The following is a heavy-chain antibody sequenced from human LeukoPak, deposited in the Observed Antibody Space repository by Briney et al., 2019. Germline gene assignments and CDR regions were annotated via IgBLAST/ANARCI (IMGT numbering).Heavy chain of an antibody. J-gene: IGHJ5*02. Sequence: SETLSLTCTVSGGSISGYYWSWIRQPPGKGLEWFGYIYYSGSTNYNPSLKSRVTISVDTSKNQFSLKLSSVTAADTAVYYCARDPHGSYHWFDPWGQGTLVTVSS. CDR3: ARDPHGSYHWFDP. CDR2: IYYSGST. CDR1: GGSISGYY. D-gene: IGHD1-26*01. V-gene: IGHV4-59*01.